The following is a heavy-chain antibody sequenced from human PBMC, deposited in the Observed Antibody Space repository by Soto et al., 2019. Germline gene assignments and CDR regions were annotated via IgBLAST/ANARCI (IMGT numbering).Heavy chain of an antibody. CDR3: AKVRVGGGYECFDY. CDR2: ISWNSGSI. V-gene: IGHV3-9*01. Sequence: EVQLVESGGGLVQPGRSLRLSCAASGFTFDDYAMHWVRQAPGKGLEWVSGISWNSGSIGYADSVKGRFTISRDNAKNSLSLQMNSLRAEDTAFYYCAKVRVGGGYECFDYWGQGTLVTVSS. CDR1: GFTFDDYA. D-gene: IGHD5-12*01. J-gene: IGHJ4*02.